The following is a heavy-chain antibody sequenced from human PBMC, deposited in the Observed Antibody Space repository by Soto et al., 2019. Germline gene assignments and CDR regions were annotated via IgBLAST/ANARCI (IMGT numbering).Heavy chain of an antibody. Sequence: QVQLVQSGAEVKKPGASVKVSCKASGYTFTSYDINWVRQATGQGLEWMGWMNPNSGNTGYAQKFQGRVTMTRNTSISTAYMELSRLRSEETAVYYCARGINYYDSGGAAVDSWGQGTMVTVSS. CDR3: ARGINYYDSGGAAVDS. V-gene: IGHV1-8*01. J-gene: IGHJ3*02. CDR1: GYTFTSYD. CDR2: MNPNSGNT. D-gene: IGHD3-10*01.